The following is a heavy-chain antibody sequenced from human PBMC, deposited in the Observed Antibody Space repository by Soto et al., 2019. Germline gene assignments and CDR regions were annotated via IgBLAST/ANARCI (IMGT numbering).Heavy chain of an antibody. Sequence: EVQLVESGGGVVRPGGSLRLACAVSGFSLEEYGMSWVRQAPGKGPEWVSGMHRNGNSTGYADAVKGRFTISRDDAKNSLYLQMSSLRAEDTAFYYCARDHRWGYEYGDYGDSWGHGTLVTVSS. J-gene: IGHJ5*01. V-gene: IGHV3-20*04. CDR2: MHRNGNST. CDR3: ARDHRWGYEYGDYGDS. D-gene: IGHD4-17*01. CDR1: GFSLEEYG.